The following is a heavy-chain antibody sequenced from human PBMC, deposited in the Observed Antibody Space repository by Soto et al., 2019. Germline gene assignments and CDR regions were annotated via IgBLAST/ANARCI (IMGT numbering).Heavy chain of an antibody. Sequence: LSLTCTVSGDSINNYYWTWIRQPPGKGLEWIGYIYDSGSTSFDPSLKSRLTISVDTSKNQFSLKLKSVTAADTAVYYCARGTKHYYQGMDVWGQGTTVTV. CDR2: IYDSGST. V-gene: IGHV4-59*01. J-gene: IGHJ6*02. CDR3: ARGTKHYYQGMDV. CDR1: GDSINNYY.